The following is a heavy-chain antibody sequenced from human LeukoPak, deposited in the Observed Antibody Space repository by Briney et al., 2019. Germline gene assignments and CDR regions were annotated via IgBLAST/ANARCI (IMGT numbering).Heavy chain of an antibody. Sequence: GGSLRLSCAASGFTVSSYAMTWVRQAPGKGLEWVAVISYDGSNKYYADSVKGRFTISRDNSKNTLYLQMNSLRAEDTAVYYCAKDAGYCSSPSCYAGFDYWGQGTLVTVYS. CDR3: AKDAGYCSSPSCYAGFDY. CDR1: GFTVSSYA. J-gene: IGHJ4*02. D-gene: IGHD2-2*01. V-gene: IGHV3-30*18. CDR2: ISYDGSNK.